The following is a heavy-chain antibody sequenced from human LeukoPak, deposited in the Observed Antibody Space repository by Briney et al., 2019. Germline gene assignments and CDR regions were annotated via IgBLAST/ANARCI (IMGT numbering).Heavy chain of an antibody. J-gene: IGHJ4*02. V-gene: IGHV3-30*04. Sequence: GGSLRLSCAASGFTFSSYAMHWVRQAPGEGLEGVAVISYDGGNKYYAESVKGRFTISRDNSKNTLYLQMNSLTAEDTAVYYCARESFAARWDWGQGTLVTVSS. CDR2: ISYDGGNK. CDR1: GFTFSSYA. CDR3: ARESFAARWD. D-gene: IGHD6-6*01.